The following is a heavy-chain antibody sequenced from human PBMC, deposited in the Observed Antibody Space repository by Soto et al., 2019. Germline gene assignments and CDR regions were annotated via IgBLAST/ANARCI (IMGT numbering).Heavy chain of an antibody. D-gene: IGHD3-10*01. V-gene: IGHV4-39*01. CDR2: IYYSGST. CDR1: GGSISSSSYY. J-gene: IGHJ6*02. CDR3: ARQWGGDLYYYYGMDV. Sequence: SETLSLTCTVSGGSISSSSYYWGWIRQPPGKGLEWIGSIYYSGSTYYNPSLKSRVTISVDTSKNQFSLKLSSVTAADTAVYYCARQWGGDLYYYYGMDVWGQGTTVTVS.